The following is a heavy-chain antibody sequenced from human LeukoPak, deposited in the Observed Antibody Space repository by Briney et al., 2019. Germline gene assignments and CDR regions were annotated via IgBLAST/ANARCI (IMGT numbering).Heavy chain of an antibody. CDR3: AKDLARIGARQSDY. CDR1: GFTFSSYA. V-gene: IGHV3-23*01. D-gene: IGHD6-6*01. J-gene: IGHJ4*02. CDR2: ISDSVDST. Sequence: GGSLRLSCAASGFTFSSYAMSWVRQAPGKGLEWVSGISDSVDSTHYADSVKGRFSISRDNSKNTLYLQMNSLRAEDTALYYCAKDLARIGARQSDYWGQGTLVTVSS.